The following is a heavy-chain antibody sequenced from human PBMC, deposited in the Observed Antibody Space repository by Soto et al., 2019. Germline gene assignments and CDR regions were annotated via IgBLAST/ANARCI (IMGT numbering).Heavy chain of an antibody. J-gene: IGHJ4*02. V-gene: IGHV4-59*12. CDR2: IFHSGRT. D-gene: IGHD2-15*01. CDR3: ARWVEVSLDYFDS. Sequence: SETLSLTCTVSGGSLSSYYGSWVRQNPGKGLEWIGHIFHSGRTHFNPSLKSRVSISVDTSKNQFSLYLMSVTAADTAVYYCARWVEVSLDYFDSWGQGAPVTVSS. CDR1: GGSLSSYY.